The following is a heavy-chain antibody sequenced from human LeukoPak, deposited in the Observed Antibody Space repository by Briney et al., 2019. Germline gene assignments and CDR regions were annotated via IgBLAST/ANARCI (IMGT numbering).Heavy chain of an antibody. Sequence: PSETLSLTCTVSGGSIRSYYWSWIRQPPGKGLEWIAYIYYSGSTNYNPSLKSRVTISVDTSKNQFSLKLSSVTAADTAVYYCARVYYSNSYDYWYFDLWGRGTLVTVSS. D-gene: IGHD6-13*01. CDR1: GGSIRSYY. CDR2: IYYSGST. CDR3: ARVYYSNSYDYWYFDL. J-gene: IGHJ2*01. V-gene: IGHV4-59*01.